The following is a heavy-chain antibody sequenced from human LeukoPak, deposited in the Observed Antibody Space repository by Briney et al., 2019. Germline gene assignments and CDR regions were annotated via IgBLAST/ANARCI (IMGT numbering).Heavy chain of an antibody. J-gene: IGHJ5*02. CDR1: GGSFSGYY. CDR2: INHSGST. Sequence: SETLSLTCAVYGGSFSGYYWSWIRQPPGKGLEWIGEINHSGSTNYNPSLKSRVTISVDTSKNLFSLKLSSVTAADTAVYYCARGKPLLRLFDPWGQGTLVTVSS. CDR3: ARGKPLLRLFDP. V-gene: IGHV4-34*01. D-gene: IGHD3-16*01.